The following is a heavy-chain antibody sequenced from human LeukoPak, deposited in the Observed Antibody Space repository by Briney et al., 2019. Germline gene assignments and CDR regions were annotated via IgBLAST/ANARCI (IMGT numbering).Heavy chain of an antibody. Sequence: GGSLRLSCVASGFTFSSYAMSRVRQAPGKGLEWVSSIRDSGDIAHYADSVRGRFTISRDNSKNTLYLQMSSLRPEDTAVYFCAKRGAGGKLFDYWGQGTLVTVSS. CDR1: GFTFSSYA. J-gene: IGHJ4*02. D-gene: IGHD6-13*01. CDR3: AKRGAGGKLFDY. CDR2: IRDSGDIA. V-gene: IGHV3-23*01.